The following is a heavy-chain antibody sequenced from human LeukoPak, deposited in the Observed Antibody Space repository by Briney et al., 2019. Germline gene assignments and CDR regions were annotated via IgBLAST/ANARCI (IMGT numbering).Heavy chain of an antibody. J-gene: IGHJ4*02. CDR3: ARVWGLRLGDPIEY. V-gene: IGHV3-20*04. CDR1: GFTFDYYG. CDR2: INWNGGST. Sequence: PGGSLRLSCAASGFTFDYYGMSWVRQAPGKGLEWVSGINWNGGSTGYADSVKGRFTISRDNAKDSLYLQMNSPRAEDTALYYCARVWGLRLGDPIEYWGQGTLVTVSS. D-gene: IGHD3-16*01.